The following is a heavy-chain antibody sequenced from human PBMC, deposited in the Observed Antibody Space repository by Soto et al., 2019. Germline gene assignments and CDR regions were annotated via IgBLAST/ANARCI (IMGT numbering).Heavy chain of an antibody. Sequence: EVQLLESGGGLVQRGGSLRLSCAASGFTISSYAMSWVRQAPGKGLEWVSAISGSGGSTYYADSVKGRFTISRDNSKNTLYLQMNSLRAEDTAVYYCAKAYYDLSDAFDIWGQGTMVTVSS. V-gene: IGHV3-23*01. CDR3: AKAYYDLSDAFDI. CDR2: ISGSGGST. CDR1: GFTISSYA. J-gene: IGHJ3*02. D-gene: IGHD3-3*01.